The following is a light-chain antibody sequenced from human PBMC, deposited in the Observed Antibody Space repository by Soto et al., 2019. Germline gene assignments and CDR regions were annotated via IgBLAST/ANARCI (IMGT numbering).Light chain of an antibody. J-gene: IGLJ2*01. CDR3: SSYTSSTTVV. CDR2: DVS. Sequence: QSALTQPASVSGSPGQSITISCTGTSSDVGGYNYVSWYQKYPGKAPQLMIYDVSNRPSGVSNRFSGPKSGNTASLTISGLQAEDEADYYCSSYTSSTTVVFGGGTKVTVL. V-gene: IGLV2-14*01. CDR1: SSDVGGYNY.